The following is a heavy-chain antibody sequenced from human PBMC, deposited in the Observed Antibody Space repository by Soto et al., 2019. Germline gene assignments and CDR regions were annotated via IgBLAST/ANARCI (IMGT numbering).Heavy chain of an antibody. V-gene: IGHV1-69*13. J-gene: IGHJ3*02. D-gene: IGHD1-26*01. Sequence: SVKVSCKASGGTFSSYAISWVRQAPGQGLEWMGGIIPIFGTANYAQKFQGRVTITADESTSTAYMELSSLRSEDTAVYYCARDRYSGSYYGPAFDIWGQGTMVTVSS. CDR3: ARDRYSGSYYGPAFDI. CDR2: IIPIFGTA. CDR1: GGTFSSYA.